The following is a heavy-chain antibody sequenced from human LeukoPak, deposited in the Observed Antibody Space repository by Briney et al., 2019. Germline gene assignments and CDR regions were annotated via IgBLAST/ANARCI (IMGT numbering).Heavy chain of an antibody. V-gene: IGHV3-48*03. CDR2: ISSSGSTI. CDR3: ARDLGQYYDTSDNWFDP. CDR1: GFTFSSYE. Sequence: PGGSLRLSCAASGFTFSSYEMNWVRQAPGKGLEWVSYISSSGSTIYYADSVKGRFTISRDNAKNPLYLQMNSLRAEDTAVYYCARDLGQYYDTSDNWFDPWGQGTLVTVSS. J-gene: IGHJ5*02. D-gene: IGHD3-22*01.